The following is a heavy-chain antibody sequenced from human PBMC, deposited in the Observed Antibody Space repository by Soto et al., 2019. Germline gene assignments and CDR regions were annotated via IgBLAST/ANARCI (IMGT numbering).Heavy chain of an antibody. D-gene: IGHD3-3*01. CDR1: GFTFSSYS. J-gene: IGHJ4*02. CDR3: ARDGDFWSGYSHTDY. CDR2: ISSSSSTI. Sequence: GALRLSCAASGFTFSSYSMNSVRQAPGKGLEWVSYISSSSSTIYYADSVKGRFTISRDNAKNSLYLQMNSLRAEDTAVYYCARDGDFWSGYSHTDYWAQGTLVTVSS. V-gene: IGHV3-48*01.